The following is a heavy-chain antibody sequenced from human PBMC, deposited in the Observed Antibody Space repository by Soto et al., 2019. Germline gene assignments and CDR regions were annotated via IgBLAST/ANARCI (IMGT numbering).Heavy chain of an antibody. D-gene: IGHD3-16*02. CDR2: ISVGGGGT. V-gene: IGHV3-23*01. Sequence: EVLLLESGGGLVQPGGSLRLSFAAPGFTFSSNAMSWVRQAPGKGLQWVSAISVGGGGTYYADSVKGRFTISRDNSKNTLYLQMNSLRAEDTAAYYCAKRGYPNAFDIWGQGTMVTVSS. CDR1: GFTFSSNA. CDR3: AKRGYPNAFDI. J-gene: IGHJ3*02.